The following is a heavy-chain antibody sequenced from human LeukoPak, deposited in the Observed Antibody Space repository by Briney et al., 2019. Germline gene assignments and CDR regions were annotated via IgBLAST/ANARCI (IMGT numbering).Heavy chain of an antibody. J-gene: IGHJ6*02. Sequence: AASVKVSCTASGYTFTGYYMHWVRQAPGQGLEWMGRINPNSGGTNYAQKFQGRVTMTRDTSISTAYMELSRLRSEDTAVYYCARDSGHYYRGLDVWGQGTTVTVSS. CDR3: ARDSGHYYRGLDV. CDR1: GYTFTGYY. CDR2: INPNSGGT. V-gene: IGHV1-2*06.